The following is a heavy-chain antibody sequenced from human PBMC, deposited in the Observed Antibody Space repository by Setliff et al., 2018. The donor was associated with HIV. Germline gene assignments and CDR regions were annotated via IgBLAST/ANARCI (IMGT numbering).Heavy chain of an antibody. Sequence: GGSLRLSCAASGFTFSSYSMNWVRQAPGKGLEWVSYISSSTSTIYYADSVKGRFTISRDNAKNSLYLQMSSLRAEDTAVYYCARVWAMQQLVPGYWGQGTLVTVSS. V-gene: IGHV3-48*01. CDR1: GFTFSSYS. CDR3: ARVWAMQQLVPGY. CDR2: ISSSTSTI. J-gene: IGHJ4*02. D-gene: IGHD6-6*01.